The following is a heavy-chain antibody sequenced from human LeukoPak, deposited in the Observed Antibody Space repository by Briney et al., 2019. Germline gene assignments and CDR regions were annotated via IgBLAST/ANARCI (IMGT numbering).Heavy chain of an antibody. CDR1: GITLRSYG. D-gene: IGHD3-10*01. CDR3: AREYYYGSDGGYYFDY. Sequence: QPGRSLRLSCAASGITLRSYGMHWVRQAPGKGLKWVAVIWYGGSNKDYADSVKGRFTISRDNSENTLYLQMNSLRAEDTAVYYCAREYYYGSDGGYYFDYWGQGTLVTVSS. J-gene: IGHJ4*02. V-gene: IGHV3-33*01. CDR2: IWYGGSNK.